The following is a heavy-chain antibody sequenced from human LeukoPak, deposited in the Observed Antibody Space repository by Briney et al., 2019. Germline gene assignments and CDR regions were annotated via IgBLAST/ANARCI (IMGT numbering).Heavy chain of an antibody. CDR1: GGSFSGYY. J-gene: IGHJ3*02. D-gene: IGHD3-22*01. CDR3: ARDGRDYHDSSGYYDDAFDI. CDR2: INHSGST. Sequence: SETLSLTCAVYGGSFSGYYWSWIRQPPGKGLEWIGEINHSGSTNYNPSLKSRVTVSVDTSKNQFSLKLSSVTAADTAVYYCARDGRDYHDSSGYYDDAFDIWGQGTMVTVSS. V-gene: IGHV4-34*01.